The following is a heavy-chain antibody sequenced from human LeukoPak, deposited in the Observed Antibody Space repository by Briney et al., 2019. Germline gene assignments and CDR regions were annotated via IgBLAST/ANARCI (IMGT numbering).Heavy chain of an antibody. CDR1: GGSISSSSYY. CDR3: ARLRPLSCSSTSCYIGIGYYFDY. Sequence: TSETLSLTCTVSGGSISSSSYYWGWSRRPPGKGLEWIGSIYYSGSTYYNPSLKSRVTISVDTSKNQFSLKLSSVTTADTAVYYSARLRPLSCSSTSCYIGIGYYFDYWGHGTLVTVSS. CDR2: IYYSGST. V-gene: IGHV4-39*01. J-gene: IGHJ4*01. D-gene: IGHD2-2*02.